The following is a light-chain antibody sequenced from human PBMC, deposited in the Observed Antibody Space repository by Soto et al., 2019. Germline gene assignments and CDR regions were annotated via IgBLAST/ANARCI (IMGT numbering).Light chain of an antibody. V-gene: IGKV3-20*01. CDR1: QSVSSSF. J-gene: IGKJ1*01. Sequence: EIVLTQSPGSLSLSPGEGATLSCRASQSVSSSFFAWYQQKPGQAPCLLIYGASRRATGVPDRFSGSGSGTDFTLSISRLEPEDFAVYYCQQYESSVTFGQGTKVEVK. CDR3: QQYESSVT. CDR2: GAS.